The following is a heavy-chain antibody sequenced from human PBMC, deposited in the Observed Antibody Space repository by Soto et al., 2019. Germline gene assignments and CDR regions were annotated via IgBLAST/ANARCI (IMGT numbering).Heavy chain of an antibody. Sequence: GASVKVSCKASGYTFTSYAMHWVRQAPGQRLEWMGGINAGNGNTKYSQKFQGRVTITRDTSASTAYMELSSLRSEDTAVYYCARLSEQLVQMVASIPYCIDFWGQGPLVTVSS. J-gene: IGHJ4*02. D-gene: IGHD5-12*01. CDR3: ARLSEQLVQMVASIPYCIDF. CDR1: GYTFTSYA. V-gene: IGHV1-3*01. CDR2: INAGNGNT.